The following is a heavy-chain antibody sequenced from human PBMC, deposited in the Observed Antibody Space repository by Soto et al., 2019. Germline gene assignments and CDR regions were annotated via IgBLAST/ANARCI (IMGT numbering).Heavy chain of an antibody. CDR1: GYSFTSYW. CDR2: IYPGDSDT. CDR3: AITDVLRFLEWLSQPYYYYGMDV. V-gene: IGHV5-51*01. D-gene: IGHD3-3*01. J-gene: IGHJ6*02. Sequence: GESPKISCKGSGYSFTSYWIGWVRQMPGKGLEWMGIIYPGDSDTRYSPSFQGQVTISADKSISTAYLQWSSLKASDTAMYYCAITDVLRFLEWLSQPYYYYGMDVWGQGTTVTVSS.